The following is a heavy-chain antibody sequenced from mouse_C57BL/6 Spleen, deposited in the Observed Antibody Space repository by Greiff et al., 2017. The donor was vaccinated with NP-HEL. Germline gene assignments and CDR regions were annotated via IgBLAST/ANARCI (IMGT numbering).Heavy chain of an antibody. CDR3: ARLANWDRYFDY. D-gene: IGHD4-1*01. CDR2: IYPRDGSN. CDR1: GYTFTSYD. V-gene: IGHV1-85*01. Sequence: VQLQQSGPELVKPGASVKLSCKASGYTFTSYDINWVKQRPGQGLEWIGWIYPRDGSNKYNEKFKGNATLTVETSSSTAYMEIHSLTSEDSAVYFCARLANWDRYFDYWGQGTTLTVSS. J-gene: IGHJ2*01.